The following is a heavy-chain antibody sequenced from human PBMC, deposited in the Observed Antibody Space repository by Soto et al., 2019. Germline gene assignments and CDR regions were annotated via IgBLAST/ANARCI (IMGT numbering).Heavy chain of an antibody. CDR3: ARARIVAVSGRTGGYYHYAMDL. V-gene: IGHV1-69*01. J-gene: IGHJ6*02. CDR1: GGTFTSYS. Sequence: QVQLEQSGAEVKRPGSSVKVSCRASGGTFTSYSINWVRRAPGQGPEWMGAVIPRFGTTTYAQRFEGRVTVTADASTSTVCMEMSGQRSADPAVYFCARARIVAVSGRTGGYYHYAMDLWGQGTAVIVSS. D-gene: IGHD2-2*01. CDR2: VIPRFGTT.